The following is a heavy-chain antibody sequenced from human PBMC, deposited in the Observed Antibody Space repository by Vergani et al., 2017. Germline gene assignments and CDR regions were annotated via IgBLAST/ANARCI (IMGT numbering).Heavy chain of an antibody. J-gene: IGHJ6*02. V-gene: IGHV4-61*02. CDR1: GGSISSGSYY. D-gene: IGHD1-26*01. CDR2: IYTSGST. CDR3: ARSSGSYYYYYYGMDV. Sequence: QVQLQESGPGLVKPSQTLSLTCTVSGGSISSGSYYWSWIRQPAWKGLEWIGRIYTSGSTNYNPSLKSRVTISVDTSKNQFSLKLSSVTAADTAVDYCARSSGSYYYYYYGMDVWGQGTTVTVSS.